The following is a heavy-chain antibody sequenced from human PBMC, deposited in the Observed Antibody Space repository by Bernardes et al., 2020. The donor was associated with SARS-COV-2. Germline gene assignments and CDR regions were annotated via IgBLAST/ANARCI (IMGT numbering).Heavy chain of an antibody. CDR3: ARDSGLIVTGSLYYFDF. CDR2: INPNSGDA. Sequence: ASVKVSCKASGYSFTGFYLHWVRQAPGQGLEWMGWINPNSGDAHYAQSFQGRVTMTRDTSISTAYFDMTRLTSDDSAVYFCARDSGLIVTGSLYYFDFWGQGSLVTVSS. CDR1: GYSFTGFY. V-gene: IGHV1-2*02. D-gene: IGHD3-9*01. J-gene: IGHJ4*02.